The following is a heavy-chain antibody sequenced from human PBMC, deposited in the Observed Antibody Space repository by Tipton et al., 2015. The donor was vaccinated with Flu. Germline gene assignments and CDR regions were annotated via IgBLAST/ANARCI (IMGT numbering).Heavy chain of an antibody. CDR3: ARRDYSNYVSESENCFDP. Sequence: LRLSCSVSGDSVASDYYWGWIRQSPGKGLEWIGNVHRTGNSYYNPSLKSRVTMSVDTSKNQFSLKLTSVAAADTAAYFCARRDYSNYVSESENCFDPWGQGILVTVSS. CDR1: GDSVASDYY. V-gene: IGHV4-38-2*01. CDR2: VHRTGNS. D-gene: IGHD4-11*01. J-gene: IGHJ5*02.